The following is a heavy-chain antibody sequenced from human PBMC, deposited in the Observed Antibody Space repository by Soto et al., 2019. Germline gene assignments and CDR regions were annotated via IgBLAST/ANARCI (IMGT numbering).Heavy chain of an antibody. Sequence: EVQLVESGGGLVQPGRSLRLSCAASGFTFDDYAMHWVRQAPGKGLEWVSGISWNSGSIGYADSVKGRFTISRDNAKNSLYLQMNSLRAEDTALYYCAKDRNYDFWSGNFDYWVQGTLVTVSS. CDR3: AKDRNYDFWSGNFDY. CDR1: GFTFDDYA. CDR2: ISWNSGSI. D-gene: IGHD3-3*01. V-gene: IGHV3-9*01. J-gene: IGHJ4*02.